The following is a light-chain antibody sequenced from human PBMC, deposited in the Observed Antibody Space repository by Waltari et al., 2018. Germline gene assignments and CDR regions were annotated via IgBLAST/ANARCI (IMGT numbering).Light chain of an antibody. CDR2: SNN. CDR1: SSNIVSNT. J-gene: IGLJ2*01. Sequence: QSVLTPPPSASATPGQRVTIPCSGTSSNIVSNTVNWYQQLPGTAPKLLTYSNNQRPSGVPDRFSGSKSGTSAVLAISGRQSEDEADYYCAAWDDSLSGPVFGGGTKLTVL. CDR3: AAWDDSLSGPV. V-gene: IGLV1-44*01.